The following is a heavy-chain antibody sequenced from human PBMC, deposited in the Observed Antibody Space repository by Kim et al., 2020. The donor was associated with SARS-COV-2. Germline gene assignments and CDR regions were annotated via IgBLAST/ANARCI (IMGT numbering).Heavy chain of an antibody. CDR2: INYDRST. D-gene: IGHD3-9*01. Sequence: SETLSLTCAVYGDPVNGYYRSWIRQPPGKGLEWIGEINYDRSTNYKPSLKSRVTMSLDSSKSQFSLRLTSLTAADTAVYYCARGRYFDWLFHQSPHYFDYWGQGNLVTVSS. V-gene: IGHV4-34*01. CDR1: GDPVNGYY. CDR3: ARGRYFDWLFHQSPHYFDY. J-gene: IGHJ4*02.